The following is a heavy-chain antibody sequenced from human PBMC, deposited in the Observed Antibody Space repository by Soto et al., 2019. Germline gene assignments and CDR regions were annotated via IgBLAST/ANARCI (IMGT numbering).Heavy chain of an antibody. Sequence: GGSLRLSCAASGFTLDNGMTWVRQAPGKGLEWISTIDYSGADTHYADSVKGRFTISRDKSRNTVALQMSNLRAEDTALYYCVSWVSAHFDNWGQGTLVTVSS. CDR1: GFTLDNG. V-gene: IGHV3-23*01. J-gene: IGHJ4*02. CDR3: VSWVSAHFDN. CDR2: IDYSGADT. D-gene: IGHD2-8*01.